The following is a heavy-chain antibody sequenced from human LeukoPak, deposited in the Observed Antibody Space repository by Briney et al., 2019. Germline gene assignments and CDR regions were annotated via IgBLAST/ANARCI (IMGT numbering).Heavy chain of an antibody. Sequence: PSETLSLTCTVSGRSISSHYWSWIRQPPGKGLEWIGYIYYSGSTNYNPSLKSRVTISVDSSKNQFSLKLSSVTAADTAVYYCAKGVPRIAAAGTRWFDPWGQGTLVTVSS. CDR1: GRSISSHY. CDR3: AKGVPRIAAAGTRWFDP. J-gene: IGHJ5*02. D-gene: IGHD6-13*01. V-gene: IGHV4-59*11. CDR2: IYYSGST.